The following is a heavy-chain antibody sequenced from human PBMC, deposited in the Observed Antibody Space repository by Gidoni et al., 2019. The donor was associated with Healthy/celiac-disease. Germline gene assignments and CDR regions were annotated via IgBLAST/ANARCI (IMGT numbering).Heavy chain of an antibody. Sequence: EVQLVESGGGLVQPGGSLRLSCAASGFTFSSYDMHWVRQATGKGLEWVSASGTAGDPYYPGSVKGRFTISRENAKNSLYLQMNSLRAGDTAVYYCARARPLGDYGGLDLWGRGTLVTVSS. CDR2: SGTAGDP. J-gene: IGHJ2*01. CDR1: GFTFSSYD. D-gene: IGHD4-17*01. V-gene: IGHV3-13*05. CDR3: ARARPLGDYGGLDL.